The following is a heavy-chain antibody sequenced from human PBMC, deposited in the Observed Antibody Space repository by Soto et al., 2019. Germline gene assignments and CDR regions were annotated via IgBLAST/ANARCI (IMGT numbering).Heavy chain of an antibody. CDR3: GKVLVGATGHTDSDS. CDR1: GGSIYRSGYY. CDR2: IDYNGVT. V-gene: IGHV4-39*01. Sequence: SETLSLTCTVSGGSIYRSGYYWGWIRQPPGRGLEWIGNIDYNGVTYSNPSLKRRVTISRDTSKNQFSRKLTSVTAADTALYYCGKVLVGATGHTDSDSWGPGTLVTVSS. D-gene: IGHD2-15*01. J-gene: IGHJ4*02.